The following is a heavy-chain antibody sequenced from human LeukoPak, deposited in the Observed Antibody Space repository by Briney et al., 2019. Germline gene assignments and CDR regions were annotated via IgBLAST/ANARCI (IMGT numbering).Heavy chain of an antibody. CDR3: ARASGELFGYPLA. J-gene: IGHJ5*02. CDR1: GGSISSSSYY. CDR2: IYYSGST. Sequence: PSETLSLTCTVSGGSISSSSYYWGWIRQPPGKGLEWIGSIYYSGSTYYNPSLKSRVTISVDTSKNQFSLKLSSVTAADTAVYYCARASGELFGYPLAWGQGTLVTVSS. D-gene: IGHD3-10*01. V-gene: IGHV4-39*07.